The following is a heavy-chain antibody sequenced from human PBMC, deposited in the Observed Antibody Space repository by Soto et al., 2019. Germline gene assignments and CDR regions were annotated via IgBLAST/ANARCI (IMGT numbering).Heavy chain of an antibody. CDR2: ISYDGYNK. CDR3: AKVPETRRYYFDY. V-gene: IGHV3-30*18. J-gene: IGHJ4*02. CDR1: GFTFSSYA. D-gene: IGHD2-2*01. Sequence: GGSLRLSCAASGFTFSSYAMHWVRQAPGKGLEWVAVISYDGYNKYYADSVKGRFTISRDNSKNTLYLQMNSLRAEDTAVYYCAKVPETRRYYFDYWGQGTLVTVSS.